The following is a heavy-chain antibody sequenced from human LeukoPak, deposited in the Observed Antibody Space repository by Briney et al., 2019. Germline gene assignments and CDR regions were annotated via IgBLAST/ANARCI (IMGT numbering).Heavy chain of an antibody. CDR2: ISSSGSTI. V-gene: IGHV3-11*04. D-gene: IGHD5-12*01. Sequence: GGSLRLSCAASGFTFSDYYMSWIRQAPGKGLEWVSYISSSGSTIYYADSVKGRFTISRDNAKNSLYLQMNSLRAEDTAVYYCARVGYDFYYYYYMDVWGKGTTVTVSS. CDR3: ARVGYDFYYYYYMDV. J-gene: IGHJ6*03. CDR1: GFTFSDYY.